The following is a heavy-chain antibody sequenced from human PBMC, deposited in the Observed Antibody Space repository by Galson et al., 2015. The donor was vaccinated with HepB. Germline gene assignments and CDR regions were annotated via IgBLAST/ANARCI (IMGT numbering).Heavy chain of an antibody. CDR1: GFVFSYYP. Sequence: SLRLSCAASGFVFSYYPMHWVRQAPGKGLEWVAVITYDTTKEYYAESVKGRFTISRDNPQNTLSLQMTSLGPEDTAVYYCARGGRGSSWGLDYWGQGTLVTVSS. CDR3: ARGGRGSSWGLDY. V-gene: IGHV3-30-3*01. J-gene: IGHJ4*02. D-gene: IGHD6-13*01. CDR2: ITYDTTKE.